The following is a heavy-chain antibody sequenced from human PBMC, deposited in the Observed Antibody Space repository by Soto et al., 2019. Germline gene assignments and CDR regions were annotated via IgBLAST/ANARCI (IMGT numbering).Heavy chain of an antibody. V-gene: IGHV3-33*01. Sequence: QVQLVESGGGVVQPGRSLRLSCAASGFTFSXXXXXXXXXXXXXXXXGVAVIWYDGSNKYYADSVKGRFTISRDNSKXXXXXXXXXXXXXXXXXXXXXXXXXXXXXXXGDYWGQGTLVTVSS. J-gene: IGHJ4*02. CDR3: XXXXXXXXXXXGDY. CDR2: IWYDGSNK. CDR1: GFTFSXXX.